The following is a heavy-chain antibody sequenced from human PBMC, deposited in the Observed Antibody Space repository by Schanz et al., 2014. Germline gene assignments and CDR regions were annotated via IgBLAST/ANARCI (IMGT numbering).Heavy chain of an antibody. D-gene: IGHD6-13*01. Sequence: EVQLLESGGGLVQPGGSLRLSCAASGFTFTTHSMTWVRQAPGKGLEWVSGISGSGGSTYYADSVKGRFTISRDNSKTTLSLQMNSLRVEDTAVYYCAREQIMAAAGLVDYWGHGTLVTVSS. J-gene: IGHJ4*01. CDR3: AREQIMAAAGLVDY. CDR1: GFTFTTHS. V-gene: IGHV3-23*01. CDR2: ISGSGGST.